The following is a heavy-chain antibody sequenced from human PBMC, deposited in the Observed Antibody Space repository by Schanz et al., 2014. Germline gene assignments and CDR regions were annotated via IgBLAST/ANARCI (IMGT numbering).Heavy chain of an antibody. V-gene: IGHV3-74*02. D-gene: IGHD4-17*01. CDR3: ARKMKLGVYGGKGHDSLDI. CDR2: INSVGSNT. Sequence: EVQLLESGGGLVQPGGSLRLSCAASGFTFSSHWMHWVRQDPGKGLVWVARINSVGSNTDYADSVTGRFTISRDNAKNTLYLQMNTLRAEDTAVYYCARKMKLGVYGGKGHDSLDIWGQGTRVTASS. J-gene: IGHJ3*02. CDR1: GFTFSSHW.